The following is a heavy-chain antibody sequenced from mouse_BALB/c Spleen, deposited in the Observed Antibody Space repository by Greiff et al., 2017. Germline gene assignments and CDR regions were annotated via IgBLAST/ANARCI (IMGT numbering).Heavy chain of an antibody. CDR2: ISTYYGDA. J-gene: IGHJ4*01. CDR1: GYTFTDYA. V-gene: IGHV1S137*01. D-gene: IGHD2-1*01. Sequence: QVQLQQSGAELVRPGVSVKISCKGSGYTFTDYAMHWVKQSHAKSLEWIGVISTYYGDASYNQKFKGKATMTVDKSSSTAYMELARLTSEDSAISYCARAYGNYDAMDYWGQGTSVTVSS. CDR3: ARAYGNYDAMDY.